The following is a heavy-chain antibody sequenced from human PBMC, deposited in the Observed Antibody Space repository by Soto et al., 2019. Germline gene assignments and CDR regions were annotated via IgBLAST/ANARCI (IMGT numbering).Heavy chain of an antibody. CDR3: ARVDCSGRSCPFHH. Sequence: SETLSLTCTVSGGSISSSDYHWGWIRQPPGKGLEWIGAIYYGGSAYYNPSLKSRVTMSVDTSKNQFSLKLSSVTAADTAVYYCARVDCSGRSCPFHHSGPGTLVTRSS. V-gene: IGHV4-39*07. D-gene: IGHD2-15*01. CDR1: GGSISSSDYH. CDR2: IYYGGSA. J-gene: IGHJ1*01.